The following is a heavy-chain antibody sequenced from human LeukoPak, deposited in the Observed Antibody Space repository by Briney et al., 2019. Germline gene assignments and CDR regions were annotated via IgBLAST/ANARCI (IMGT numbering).Heavy chain of an antibody. CDR3: ARHSCYDS. J-gene: IGHJ4*02. V-gene: IGHV5-51*01. Sequence: LGESLKIPCKGSGFTFSSYSFAWVRQMPGKGLEWMGVIYAGDSSTTYSPSFQGQVTISVDKSISTAYLQWSSLKASDSAIYYCARHSCYDSWGQGTLVTVSS. CDR2: IYAGDSST. D-gene: IGHD3-16*01. CDR1: GFTFSSYS.